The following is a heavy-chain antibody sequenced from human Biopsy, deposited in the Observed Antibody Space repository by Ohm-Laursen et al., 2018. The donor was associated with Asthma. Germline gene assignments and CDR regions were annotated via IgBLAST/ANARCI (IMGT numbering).Heavy chain of an antibody. CDR3: ARAVDYSHYYGIDV. D-gene: IGHD3-10*01. V-gene: IGHV1-18*01. Sequence: SVKVSCKTSGYTFNSAGITWVRQAPGQGLEWMGWISVYNGNTKVAQKLQDRVTMITDTSTSTAYMKLRSLGSDDTAVYFCARAVDYSHYYGIDVWGQGTTVTVS. J-gene: IGHJ6*02. CDR2: ISVYNGNT. CDR1: GYTFNSAG.